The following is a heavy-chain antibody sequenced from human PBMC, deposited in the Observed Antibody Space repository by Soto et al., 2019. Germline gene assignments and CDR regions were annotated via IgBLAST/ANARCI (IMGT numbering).Heavy chain of an antibody. J-gene: IGHJ4*02. CDR3: ARVLKYTNNAPNIFYFDY. CDR1: GGTLRSFD. D-gene: IGHD2-2*02. V-gene: IGHV1-69*01. Sequence: QVQLVQSGAEVKKPGSSVKVSCKASGGTLRSFDISWVRQAPGQGLEWMGGIIPVFRRPEYAQKFQGRVTITADESTNTAYMQLTSLRSEDTAVYYCARVLKYTNNAPNIFYFDYWGQGTLVTVSS. CDR2: IIPVFRRP.